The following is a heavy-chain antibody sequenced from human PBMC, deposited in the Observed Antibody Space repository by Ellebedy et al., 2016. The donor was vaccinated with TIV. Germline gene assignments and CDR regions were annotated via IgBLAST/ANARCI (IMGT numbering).Heavy chain of an antibody. D-gene: IGHD1-7*01. J-gene: IGHJ5*02. V-gene: IGHV4-34*01. CDR2: INHSGST. Sequence: SETLSLXXAVYGGSFSGYYWSWIRQPPGRGLEWIGEINHSGSTNYNPSLKSRVTISVDTSKNQFSLKLSSVTAADTAVYYCARGSNWNYAFDPWGQGTLVTVSS. CDR1: GGSFSGYY. CDR3: ARGSNWNYAFDP.